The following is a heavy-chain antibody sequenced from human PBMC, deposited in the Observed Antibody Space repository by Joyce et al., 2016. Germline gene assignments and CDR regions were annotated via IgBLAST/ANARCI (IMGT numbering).Heavy chain of an antibody. CDR1: RDTFTRYA. CDR2: IITSLGTT. J-gene: IGHJ6*02. CDR3: ARQEGRYYYYGMDV. Sequence: QVQLVQSGAEVKKPGSSVKVSCKTSRDTFTRYAISWVRQAPGQGLEWMGGIITSLGTTNYAQKFQGRVTITADESKSTAYMELSSLRSEDTALYYCARQEGRYYYYGMDVWGQGTTITVSS. V-gene: IGHV1-69*01.